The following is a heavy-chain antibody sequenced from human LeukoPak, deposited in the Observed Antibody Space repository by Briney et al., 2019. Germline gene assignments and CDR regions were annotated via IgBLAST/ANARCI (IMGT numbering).Heavy chain of an antibody. D-gene: IGHD4-23*01. J-gene: IGHJ4*02. CDR1: GYSFTTYG. CDR3: ARNYGGYSLPFDF. V-gene: IGHV5-51*01. Sequence: GESLKISCKGSGYSFTTYGIGWVRQMPGKGLDWMGLIYPGNPNIRYSPSFQGRVTISADKSINTAYLQWSSLKASDTAMYYCARNYGGYSLPFDFWGQGTLVTVSS. CDR2: IYPGNPNI.